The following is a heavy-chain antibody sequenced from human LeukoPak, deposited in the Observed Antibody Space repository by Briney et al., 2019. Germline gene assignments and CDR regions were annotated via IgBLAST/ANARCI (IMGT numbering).Heavy chain of an antibody. CDR1: GFTFSSYG. Sequence: GGSLRLSCAASGFTFSSYGMHWVRQAPGKGLEWVTFIRYDGSNKYYADSVKGRFTISRDNAKNSLYLQMNSLRAEDTAVYYCTSYYDGTTYQDAFDIWGQGTMVTVSS. D-gene: IGHD3-22*01. J-gene: IGHJ3*02. V-gene: IGHV3-30*02. CDR3: TSYYDGTTYQDAFDI. CDR2: IRYDGSNK.